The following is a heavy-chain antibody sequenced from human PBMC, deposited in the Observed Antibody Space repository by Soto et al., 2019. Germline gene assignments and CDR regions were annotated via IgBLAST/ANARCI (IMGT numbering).Heavy chain of an antibody. CDR3: ARLMNGYSWRYFAY. Sequence: PSETLSLTCTVSGGSISSDNYYWGWIRQPPGKGLEWIGNMYYTGMTDYKPSLESRVTISVDTSKNQFSLNLYSVTAADTAVYFCARLMNGYSWRYFAYWGQGALVTVSS. V-gene: IGHV4-39*01. D-gene: IGHD4-4*01. J-gene: IGHJ4*02. CDR1: GGSISSDNYY. CDR2: MYYTGMT.